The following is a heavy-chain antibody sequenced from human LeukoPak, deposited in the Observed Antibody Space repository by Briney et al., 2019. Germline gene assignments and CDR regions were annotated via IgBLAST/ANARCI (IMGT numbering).Heavy chain of an antibody. CDR2: ISWNSGSI. D-gene: IGHD1-26*01. Sequence: GGSLRLSCAASGFTFDDYAMHWVRQAPGKGLEWVSGISWNSGSIGYADSVKGRFTISRDNAKNSLYLQMNSLRAEDTALYYCAKDTGHGRELLSFDYWGQGTLVTVSS. CDR3: AKDTGHGRELLSFDY. J-gene: IGHJ4*02. CDR1: GFTFDDYA. V-gene: IGHV3-9*01.